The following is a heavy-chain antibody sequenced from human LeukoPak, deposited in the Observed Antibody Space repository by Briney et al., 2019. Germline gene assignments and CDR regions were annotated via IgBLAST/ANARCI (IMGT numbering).Heavy chain of an antibody. J-gene: IGHJ4*02. CDR3: AREAVDWRSFIDY. CDR1: GFTFSDHH. CDR2: TRNKANSYTT. Sequence: GALRLSCAASGFTFSDHHMDWVRQAPGKGLEWVGRTRNKANSYTTEYAASVKGRFTISRDDSKNSLYLQMNSLKTEDTAVYYCAREAVDWRSFIDYWGQGTLVTVSS. V-gene: IGHV3-72*01. D-gene: IGHD6-19*01.